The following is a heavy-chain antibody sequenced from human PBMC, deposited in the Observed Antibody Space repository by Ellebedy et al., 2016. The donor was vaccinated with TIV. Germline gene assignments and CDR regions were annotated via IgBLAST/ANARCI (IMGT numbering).Heavy chain of an antibody. V-gene: IGHV4-34*01. Sequence: GSLRLSXAVYGGSFSGYYWSWIRQPPGKGLEWIGEINHSGSTNYNPSLKSRVTISVDTSKNQFSLKLSSVTAADTAVYYCARSPRGDGDYWGQGTLVTVSS. CDR3: ARSPRGDGDY. D-gene: IGHD4-17*01. CDR1: GGSFSGYY. J-gene: IGHJ4*02. CDR2: INHSGST.